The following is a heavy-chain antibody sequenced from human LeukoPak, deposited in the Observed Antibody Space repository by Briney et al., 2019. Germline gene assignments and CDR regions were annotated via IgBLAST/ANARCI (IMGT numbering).Heavy chain of an antibody. CDR2: IRSKANSYAT. Sequence: GGSLRLSCAASGFTFSGSAMHWVRQASGKGLEWVGRIRSKANSYATAYAASVKGRFTISRDDSKNTAYLQMNSLKTEDTAVYYCTSGVYYDILTGYYRAYWGQGTLVTVSS. CDR3: TSGVYYDILTGYYRAY. V-gene: IGHV3-73*01. J-gene: IGHJ4*02. CDR1: GFTFSGSA. D-gene: IGHD3-9*01.